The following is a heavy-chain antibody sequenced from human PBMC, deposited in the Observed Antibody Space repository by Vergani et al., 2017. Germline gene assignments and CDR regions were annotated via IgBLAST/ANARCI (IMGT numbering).Heavy chain of an antibody. CDR1: GFTFSSYS. D-gene: IGHD3-16*02. Sequence: EVQLVESGGGLVQPGGSLRLSCAASGFTFSSYSMNWVRQAPGKGLEWVSYISSSSSTIYYADSVKGRFTISRDNAKNSLYLQMNSLRDEDTAVYYCARVLSGPPYDYVWGSYRPYYFDYWGQGTLVTVSS. V-gene: IGHV3-48*02. CDR3: ARVLSGPPYDYVWGSYRPYYFDY. J-gene: IGHJ4*02. CDR2: ISSSSSTI.